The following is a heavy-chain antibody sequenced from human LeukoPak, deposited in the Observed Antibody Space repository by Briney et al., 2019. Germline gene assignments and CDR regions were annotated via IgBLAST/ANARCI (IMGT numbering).Heavy chain of an antibody. CDR3: ARAGATMARGVIAWFDP. J-gene: IGHJ5*02. V-gene: IGHV4-30-4*01. D-gene: IGHD3-10*01. CDR2: IYYSGST. Sequence: PSQTLSLTCTVSGGSISSGDYYWSWIRQPPGRGLEWIGYIYYSGSTYYNPSLKSRVTISVDTSKNQFSLKLSSVTAADTAVYYCARAGATMARGVIAWFDPWGQGTLVTVSS. CDR1: GGSISSGDYY.